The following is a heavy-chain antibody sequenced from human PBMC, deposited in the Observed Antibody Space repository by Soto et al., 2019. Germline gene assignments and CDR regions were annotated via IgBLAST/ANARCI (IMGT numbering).Heavy chain of an antibody. CDR3: ARSVSIAARRSYYYYGMDV. CDR1: GYTFTGYY. V-gene: IGHV1-2*04. D-gene: IGHD6-6*01. Sequence: ASVKVSCKASGYTFTGYYMHWVRQAPGQGLEWMGWINPNSGGTNYAQKFQGWVTMTRDTSISTAYMELSRLRSDDTAVYYCARSVSIAARRSYYYYGMDVWGQGTTVTVSS. CDR2: INPNSGGT. J-gene: IGHJ6*02.